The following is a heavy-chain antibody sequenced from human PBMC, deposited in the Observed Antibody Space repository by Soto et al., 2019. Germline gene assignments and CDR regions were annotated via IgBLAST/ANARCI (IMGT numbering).Heavy chain of an antibody. CDR1: GGSISSSSYY. Sequence: QLQLQESGPGLVKPSETLSLTCTVSGGSISSSSYYWGWIRQPPGKGLEWIGSIYYSGSTYYNPSLKSRVTISVDTSKNQFPLKLSSVTAADTAVYYCARQSWIAVAGTRWFDPWGQGTLVTVSS. D-gene: IGHD6-19*01. CDR3: ARQSWIAVAGTRWFDP. V-gene: IGHV4-39*01. CDR2: IYYSGST. J-gene: IGHJ5*02.